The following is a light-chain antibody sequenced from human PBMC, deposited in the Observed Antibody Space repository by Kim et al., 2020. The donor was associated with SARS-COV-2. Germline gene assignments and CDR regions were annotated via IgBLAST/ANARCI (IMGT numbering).Light chain of an antibody. Sequence: EIVLTQSPGTLSLSPGESATLSCRASQSVTSRYLAWYQHRPGQAPRLLIFGASSRATDIPDRFSGSGSGTDFTLTISRLEPEDFAVYYCLQYADSRTFGQGTKVEIK. CDR1: QSVTSRY. CDR2: GAS. V-gene: IGKV3-20*01. J-gene: IGKJ1*01. CDR3: LQYADSRT.